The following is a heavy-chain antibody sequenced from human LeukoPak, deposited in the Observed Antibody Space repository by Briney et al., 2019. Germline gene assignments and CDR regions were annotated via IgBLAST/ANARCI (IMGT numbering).Heavy chain of an antibody. Sequence: ASVKVSCKASGYTFTNYDINWLRQATGQGLEWMGWMNPNSGNTGYAQKFQGRVNMTRNTSISTAYMELSSLRSEDTAIYYCVRNGQQVRYFQHWGQGTLVTVSS. J-gene: IGHJ1*01. CDR1: GYTFTNYD. V-gene: IGHV1-8*01. CDR3: VRNGQQVRYFQH. CDR2: MNPNSGNT. D-gene: IGHD6-13*01.